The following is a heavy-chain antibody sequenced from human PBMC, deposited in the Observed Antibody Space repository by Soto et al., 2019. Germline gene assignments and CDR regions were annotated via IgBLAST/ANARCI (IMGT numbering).Heavy chain of an antibody. Sequence: GASVKVSCKASGFTFTSSAVQWVRQARGQRLEWIGWIAVGSGNTNYAQKFQERVTITRYMSTRTAYMELSSLRSEDTAVYYCAAGSYYYLWSDYPKQLSYSGQGTLVTVSS. CDR1: GFTFTSSA. J-gene: IGHJ4*02. CDR3: AAGSYYYLWSDYPKQLSY. CDR2: IAVGSGNT. D-gene: IGHD3-3*01. V-gene: IGHV1-58*01.